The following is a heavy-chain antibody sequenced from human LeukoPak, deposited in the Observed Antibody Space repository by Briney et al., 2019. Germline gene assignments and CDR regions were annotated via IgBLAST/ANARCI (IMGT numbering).Heavy chain of an antibody. V-gene: IGHV4-59*01. CDR3: AREVAVAGTDAFDI. CDR2: IYYSGST. CDR1: GGSISSYY. Sequence: SETLSLTCTVSGGSISSYYWSWIRQPPGKGLEWIGYIYYSGSTNYNPSLKSRVTISVDTSKNQFSLKLSSVTAADTAAYYCAREVAVAGTDAFDIWGQGTMVTVSS. D-gene: IGHD6-19*01. J-gene: IGHJ3*02.